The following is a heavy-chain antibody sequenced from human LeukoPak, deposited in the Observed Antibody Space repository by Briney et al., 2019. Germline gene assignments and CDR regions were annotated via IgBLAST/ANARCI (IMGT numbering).Heavy chain of an antibody. J-gene: IGHJ5*02. Sequence: GASVKVSCKASGYTFTSYGISWVRQAPGQGLEWMGWISAYNGNTNYAQKLQGRVIMTTDTSTSTAYMELRSLRSDDTAVYYCARDPLTRVATPNWFDPWGQGTLVTVSS. CDR3: ARDPLTRVATPNWFDP. CDR1: GYTFTSYG. V-gene: IGHV1-18*01. D-gene: IGHD5-12*01. CDR2: ISAYNGNT.